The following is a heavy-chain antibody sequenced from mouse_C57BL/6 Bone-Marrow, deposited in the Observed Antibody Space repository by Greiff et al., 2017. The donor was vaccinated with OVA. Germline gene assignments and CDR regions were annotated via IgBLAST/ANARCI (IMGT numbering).Heavy chain of an antibody. V-gene: IGHV1-50*01. CDR1: GYTFTSYW. CDR3: AVISADWYFDV. Sequence: VQLQQPGAELVKPGASVKLSCKASGYTFTSYWMQWVKQRPGQGLEWIGEIDPSDSYTNYNQKFKGKATLTVDTSSSTAYMQLSSLTSEDSAVYYCAVISADWYFDVWGTETTVTVSS. CDR2: IDPSDSYT. D-gene: IGHD1-1*01. J-gene: IGHJ1*03.